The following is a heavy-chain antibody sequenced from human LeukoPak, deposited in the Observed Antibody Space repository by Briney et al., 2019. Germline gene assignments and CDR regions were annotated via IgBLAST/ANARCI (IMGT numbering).Heavy chain of an antibody. J-gene: IGHJ4*02. CDR2: IYTNGHT. CDR1: GGSMSNYH. D-gene: IGHD3-22*01. Sequence: SETLSLSCTVSGGSMSNYHWTWIRQPPGEGLEWIGRIYTNGHTNYSPSLRSRVTMSVDTSKNQFSLKVRFVTAADTAVYFCARDHVVVGSTTSFFDYWGQGIPVTVSS. CDR3: ARDHVVVGSTTSFFDY. V-gene: IGHV4-4*07.